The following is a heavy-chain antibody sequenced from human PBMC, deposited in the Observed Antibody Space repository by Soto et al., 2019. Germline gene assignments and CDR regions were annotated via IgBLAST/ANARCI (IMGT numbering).Heavy chain of an antibody. V-gene: IGHV3-74*01. J-gene: IGHJ4*02. CDR2: INLDGVA. D-gene: IGHD2-2*01. CDR1: GFTFSTYW. Sequence: EVHLVESGGGLVQPGGSLRLSCGASGFTFSTYWMHWVRHVPGKGLFWVSRINLDGVANYAGTVEGRFTISRDNAQSTLFLQTNNLSGEDTAHYYYLRVTSDLSGIDYCVEGTPVSVSS. CDR3: LRVTSDLSGIDY.